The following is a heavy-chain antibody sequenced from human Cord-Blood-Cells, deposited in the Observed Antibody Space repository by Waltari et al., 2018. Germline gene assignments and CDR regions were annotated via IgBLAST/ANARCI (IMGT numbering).Heavy chain of an antibody. CDR3: ARLYCSGGSCYGYFDY. D-gene: IGHD2-15*01. CDR2: IILILGIA. CDR1: GGTFSSYA. V-gene: IGHV1-69*04. J-gene: IGHJ4*02. Sequence: PGSSVKVSCKASGGTFSSYAISWVRQAPGQGLEWMGRIILILGIANYAQKFQSRVTITADKSTSTTYMELSSLRSEDTAEYFCARLYCSGGSCYGYFDYWGQGTLVTVSS.